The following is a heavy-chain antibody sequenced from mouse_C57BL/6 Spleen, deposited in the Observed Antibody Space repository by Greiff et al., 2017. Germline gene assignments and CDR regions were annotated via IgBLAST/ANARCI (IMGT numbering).Heavy chain of an antibody. V-gene: IGHV14-4*01. CDR2: IDPENGDT. CDR3: TTTVVNYYAMDY. D-gene: IGHD1-1*01. J-gene: IGHJ4*01. CDR1: GFNIKDDY. Sequence: EVQLQQSGAELVRPGASVKLSCTASGFNIKDDYMHWVKQRPEQGLEWIGWIDPENGDTEYASKFQGKATITADTSSNTAYLQLSSLTSEYTAVYYCTTTVVNYYAMDYWGQGTSVTVSS.